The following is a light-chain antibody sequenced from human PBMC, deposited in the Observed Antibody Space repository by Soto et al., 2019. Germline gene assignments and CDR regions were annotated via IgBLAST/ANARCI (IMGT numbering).Light chain of an antibody. Sequence: DTQLTQSPSFLSASVGDRVTITCRASQDVSRSVGWYQQKPGKAPKLLISAASTRHSGVPSRFSGSGSGTDFTLTISSLQPEDFATYYCQQLWTYPLTFGGGTKVEI. V-gene: IGKV1-9*01. CDR1: QDVSRS. J-gene: IGKJ4*01. CDR2: AAS. CDR3: QQLWTYPLT.